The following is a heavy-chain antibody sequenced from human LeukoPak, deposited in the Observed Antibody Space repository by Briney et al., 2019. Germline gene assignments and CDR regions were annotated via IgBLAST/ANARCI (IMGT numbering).Heavy chain of an antibody. CDR1: GGSISSSSYY. CDR3: ARYFYGSGSYYNH. Sequence: SETLSLTCTVSGGSISSSSYYWGWIRQPPGKGLEWIGSIYYSGSTYYNPSLKSRVTISVDTSKNQFSLKLSSVTAADTAVYYCARYFYGSGSYYNHWGQGTLSPSPQ. CDR2: IYYSGST. V-gene: IGHV4-39*01. J-gene: IGHJ4*02. D-gene: IGHD3-10*01.